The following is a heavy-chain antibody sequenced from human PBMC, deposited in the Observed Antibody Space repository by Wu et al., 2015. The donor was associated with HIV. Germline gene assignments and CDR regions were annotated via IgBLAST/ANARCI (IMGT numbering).Heavy chain of an antibody. D-gene: IGHD1-26*01. CDR2: INPNSGGT. CDR1: GYTFTGYY. CDR3: ARGLNHIRFIVGATSFGY. V-gene: IGHV1-2*02. J-gene: IGHJ4*02. Sequence: QVQLVQSGAEVKKPGASVKVSCKASGYTFTGYYMHWVRQAPGQGLEWMGWINPNSGGTNYAQKFQGRVTMTRDTSISTAYMELSRLRSDDTAVYYCARGLNHIRFIVGATSFGYWGQGTLVTVSS.